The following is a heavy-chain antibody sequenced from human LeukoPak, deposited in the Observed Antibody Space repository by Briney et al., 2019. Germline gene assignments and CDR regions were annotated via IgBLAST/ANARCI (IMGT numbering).Heavy chain of an antibody. CDR1: GFTFSSYS. J-gene: IGHJ4*02. CDR2: ISSSSSYI. D-gene: IGHD1-14*01. V-gene: IGHV3-21*01. CDR3: ARDRNWNHPFDY. Sequence: PGGSLRLSCAASGFTFSSYSMNWVRQAPGKGLEWVSSISSSSSYIYYADSVKGRFTISRDNAKNSLYLQMNSLRAEDTAVYYCARDRNWNHPFDYWGQGTLVTVSS.